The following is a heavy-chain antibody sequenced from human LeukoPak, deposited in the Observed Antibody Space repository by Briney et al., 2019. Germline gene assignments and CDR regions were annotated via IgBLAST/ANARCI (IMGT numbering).Heavy chain of an antibody. CDR2: MNPNSGNT. CDR3: ARVIGGPGYPRIAVAGLSP. CDR1: GYTFTSYD. V-gene: IGHV1-8*01. J-gene: IGHJ5*02. Sequence: ASVKVSCKASGYTFTSYDINWVRQATGQGLEWMGWMNPNSGNTGYAQEFQGRVTMTRNTSISTAYMELSSLRSEDTAVYYFARVIGGPGYPRIAVAGLSPWGQGTLVTVSS. D-gene: IGHD6-19*01.